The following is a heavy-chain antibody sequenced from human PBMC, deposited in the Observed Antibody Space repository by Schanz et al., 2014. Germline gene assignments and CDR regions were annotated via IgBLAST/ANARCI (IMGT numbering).Heavy chain of an antibody. D-gene: IGHD6-6*01. J-gene: IGHJ6*02. Sequence: EVQLVESGGGLIQPGGSLRLSCAVSGFTVNTNYMSWVRQAPGKGLEWISSMYINSGSTQYADSVKGRFTISRDNAKNSLYLQMDRLRAAHPAVYSRARAPPPYSSSPYYWYYGMDVWGQGTTVTVSS. CDR1: GFTVNTNY. CDR3: ARAPPPYSSSPYYWYYGMDV. CDR2: MYINSGST. V-gene: IGHV3-53*01.